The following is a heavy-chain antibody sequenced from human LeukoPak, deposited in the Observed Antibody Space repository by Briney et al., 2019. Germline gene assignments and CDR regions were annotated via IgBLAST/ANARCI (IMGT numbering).Heavy chain of an antibody. CDR1: GFTFSTFA. V-gene: IGHV3-21*04. D-gene: IGHD6-13*01. CDR2: ISSSSSYI. Sequence: PGGSLRLSCAASGFTFSTFAMHWVRQAPGKGLEWVSSISSSSSYIYYADSVKGRFTISRDNAKNSLYLQMNSLRAEDTALYYCARCKGRSSSWFEFDYWGQGALVTVSS. J-gene: IGHJ4*02. CDR3: ARCKGRSSSWFEFDY.